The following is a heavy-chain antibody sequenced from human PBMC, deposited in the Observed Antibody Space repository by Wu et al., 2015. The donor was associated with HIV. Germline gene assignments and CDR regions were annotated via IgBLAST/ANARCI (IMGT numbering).Heavy chain of an antibody. CDR1: GYTFTGYY. Sequence: QVQLVQSGAEVKKPGASVKVSCKASGYTFTGYYMHWVRQAPGQGLEWMGWINPNSGGTNYAQKFQGRVTMTRDTSISTAYMELSRLRSDDTAVYYCARDGSHVRYCSSTSCYYMESWGERTTVTVSS. J-gene: IGHJ6*03. CDR2: INPNSGGT. CDR3: ARDGSHVRYCSSTSCYYMES. V-gene: IGHV1-2*02. D-gene: IGHD2-2*01.